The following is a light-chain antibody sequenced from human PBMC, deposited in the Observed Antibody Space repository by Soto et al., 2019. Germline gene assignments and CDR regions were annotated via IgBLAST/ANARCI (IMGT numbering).Light chain of an antibody. CDR3: QSYDSSLSGRV. CDR1: SSNIGARYD. Sequence: QSVLTQPPSVSGAPGQRVTISCTGSSSNIGARYDVHWYQQLPGTAPKLLIYGNTNRPSGVPDRFSGSKSGTSASLAITGLQAEDEGDYYCQSYDSSLSGRVFGTGTKVTVL. CDR2: GNT. J-gene: IGLJ1*01. V-gene: IGLV1-40*01.